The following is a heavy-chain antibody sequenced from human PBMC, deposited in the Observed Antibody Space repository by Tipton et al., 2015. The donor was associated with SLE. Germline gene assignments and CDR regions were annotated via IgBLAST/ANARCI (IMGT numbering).Heavy chain of an antibody. CDR1: GGSISSGGYS. CDR3: ARHYGDYGYFQH. J-gene: IGHJ1*01. D-gene: IGHD4-17*01. CDR2: IYHSGST. V-gene: IGHV4-30-2*01. Sequence: TLSLTCAVSGGSISSGGYSWSWIRQPPGKGLEWIGYIYHSGSTYYNPSLKSRVTISVDRSKNQFSLKVSSVTAADTAVYYCARHYGDYGYFQHWGQGTLVTVSS.